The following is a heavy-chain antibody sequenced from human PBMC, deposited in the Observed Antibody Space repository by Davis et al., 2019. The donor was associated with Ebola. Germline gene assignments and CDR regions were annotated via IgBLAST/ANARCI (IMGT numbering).Heavy chain of an antibody. CDR3: ARAARGDRDY. CDR1: GYTFTTYG. D-gene: IGHD3-16*01. CDR2: ISTYNIHT. J-gene: IGHJ4*02. Sequence: ASVKVSCKTSGYTFTTYGISWVRQAPGQGLEWMGWISTYNIHTKYAEKFQGRVTMTTDTSTNIAYMELRSLTSDDTAVYYCARAARGDRDYWGQGTLVTVSS. V-gene: IGHV1-18*01.